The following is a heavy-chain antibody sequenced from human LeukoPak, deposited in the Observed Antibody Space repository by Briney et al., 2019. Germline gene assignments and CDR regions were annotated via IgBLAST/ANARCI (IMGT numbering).Heavy chain of an antibody. D-gene: IGHD1-14*01. Sequence: PSETLSLTCTVTGGSLSSGDYYWSWLRPPPGKGLEWIASIYSGGMTFYSPSLKSRLTISADTSRNHFSLRLSSVTAADTALYVCARHFDHPTAYFDSWGQGSLVTVSS. V-gene: IGHV4-39*01. J-gene: IGHJ4*02. CDR3: ARHFDHPTAYFDS. CDR1: GGSLSSGDYY. CDR2: IYSGGMT.